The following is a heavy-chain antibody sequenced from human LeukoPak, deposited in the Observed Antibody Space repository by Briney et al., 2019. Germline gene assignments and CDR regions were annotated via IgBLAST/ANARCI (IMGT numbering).Heavy chain of an antibody. J-gene: IGHJ5*02. Sequence: PSEPLSLTCSVSSGSIGSHYWHWMRQPPGQGLEWIGFVYYSGSTNYNPSLKSRVTMSVDTSKNQFPLKLSSVTAADTAVYYCAREHVSGSFPTWGQGTLVTVSS. CDR3: AREHVSGSFPT. V-gene: IGHV4-59*11. CDR1: SGSIGSHY. CDR2: VYYSGST. D-gene: IGHD3-10*01.